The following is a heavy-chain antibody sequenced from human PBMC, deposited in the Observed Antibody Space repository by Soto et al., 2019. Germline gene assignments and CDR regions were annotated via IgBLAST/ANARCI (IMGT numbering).Heavy chain of an antibody. D-gene: IGHD2-2*02. CDR2: ISANGGIT. CDR3: AKDKYTVSVRKVWFFDY. V-gene: IGHV3-23*01. Sequence: EVQLLESGGGLVKPGGSLRLSCAASGFTFSKYAMSWVRLAPGKGLEWVSSISANGGITDYADSVKGRFTISRDKFQTILSLQMDSLRGDDTALYFCAKDKYTVSVRKVWFFDYWGRGTLVTVSS. CDR1: GFTFSKYA. J-gene: IGHJ2*01.